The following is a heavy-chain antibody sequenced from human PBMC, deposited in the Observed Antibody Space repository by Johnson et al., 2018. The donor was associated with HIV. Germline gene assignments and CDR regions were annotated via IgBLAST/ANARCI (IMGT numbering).Heavy chain of an antibody. CDR2: ISSSGSTK. V-gene: IGHV3-11*04. CDR1: GFTFSDYY. Sequence: QVQLVESGGGLVKPGGSPRLSCAASGFTFSDYYMSWIRQAPGKGLEWVSYISSSGSTKYSVDSVKGRFTISRANAKNSLYLQMNSLRAEDTAVYYCARKGGASSMGNACDILGQGTMLTVSS. J-gene: IGHJ3*02. D-gene: IGHD7-27*01. CDR3: ARKGGASSMGNACDI.